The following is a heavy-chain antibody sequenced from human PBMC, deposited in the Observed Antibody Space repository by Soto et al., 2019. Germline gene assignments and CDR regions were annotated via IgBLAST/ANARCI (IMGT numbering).Heavy chain of an antibody. CDR3: ARDLRKLRFLVWFEGGHYYGMDV. J-gene: IGHJ6*02. D-gene: IGHD3-3*01. CDR1: GSSISSGYY. V-gene: IGHV4-38-2*02. CDR2: IYHTGST. Sequence: SETLSLTCGVSGSSISSGYYWGWIRQPPGKGLEWIGSIYHTGSTHYNPSLKSRVTISVDTTKNEFSLNLSSVTAADTAMYYCARDLRKLRFLVWFEGGHYYGMDVWGQGTTVTVPS.